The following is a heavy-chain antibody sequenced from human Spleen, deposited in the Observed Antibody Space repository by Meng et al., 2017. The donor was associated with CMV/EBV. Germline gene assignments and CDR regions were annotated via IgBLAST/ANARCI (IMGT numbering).Heavy chain of an antibody. J-gene: IGHJ4*02. CDR1: GFTFSSYS. V-gene: IGHV3-21*01. CDR3: ARGTWFGELIDY. D-gene: IGHD3-10*01. Sequence: GESLKISCAASGFTFSSYSMNWVRQAPGKGLEWVSSISSSSSYIYYADSVKGRFTISRDNAKKSLYLQMNSLRVEDTAVYYCARGTWFGELIDYWGQGTLVTVSS. CDR2: ISSSSSYI.